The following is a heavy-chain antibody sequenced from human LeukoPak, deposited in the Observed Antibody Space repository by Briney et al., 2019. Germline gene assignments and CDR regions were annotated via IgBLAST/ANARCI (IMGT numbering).Heavy chain of an antibody. CDR1: GFTFSSYA. CDR3: AKDRSVGSEKYSSVDIVAKRRPLSY. V-gene: IGHV3-23*01. J-gene: IGHJ4*02. Sequence: PGGSLRLSCAASGFTFSSYAMSWVRQAPGKGLEWVSAISGSGGSTYYADSVKGRFTISRDNSKNTLYLQMNSLRAEDTAVYYCAKDRSVGSEKYSSVDIVAKRRPLSYWGQGTLVTVSS. D-gene: IGHD5-12*01. CDR2: ISGSGGST.